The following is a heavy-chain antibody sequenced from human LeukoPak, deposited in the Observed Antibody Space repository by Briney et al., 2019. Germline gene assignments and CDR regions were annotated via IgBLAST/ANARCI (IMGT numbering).Heavy chain of an antibody. CDR2: ISSSGSTL. D-gene: IGHD1-14*01. J-gene: IGHJ4*02. V-gene: IGHV3-48*03. Sequence: GGSLRLSCAASGFTFSSYEMNWVRQAPGKGLEWVSYISSSGSTLYYADSVKGRFTISRDNAKNSLYLQMNSLRAEDTAVYYCARAQPRRGRTFDYWGQGTLVTVSS. CDR1: GFTFSSYE. CDR3: ARAQPRRGRTFDY.